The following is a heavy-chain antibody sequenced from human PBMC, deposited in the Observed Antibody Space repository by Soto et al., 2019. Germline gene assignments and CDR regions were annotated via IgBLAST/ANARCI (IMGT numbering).Heavy chain of an antibody. J-gene: IGHJ4*02. Sequence: GGSLRLSCAASGFTFSNYAMSWVRQAPGKGLEWVSAISGSGGSTYYADSVKGRFTISRDNSKNTLYVQMNSLRAEDTAVYYCAKDPGPYCSGGSCYVDYWGQGTLVTVSS. CDR1: GFTFSNYA. D-gene: IGHD2-15*01. CDR2: ISGSGGST. V-gene: IGHV3-23*01. CDR3: AKDPGPYCSGGSCYVDY.